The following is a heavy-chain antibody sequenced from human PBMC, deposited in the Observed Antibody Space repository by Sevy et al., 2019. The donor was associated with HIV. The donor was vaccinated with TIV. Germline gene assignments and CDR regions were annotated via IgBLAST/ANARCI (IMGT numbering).Heavy chain of an antibody. V-gene: IGHV4-59*01. CDR1: GGSISSYY. J-gene: IGHJ6*02. CDR2: IYYSGST. CDR3: ARGMGYDFWSGYSLYYCMDV. Sequence: SETLSLTCTVSGGSISSYYWSWIRQPPGKGLEWIGYIYYSGSTNYNPSLKSRVTISVDTSKNQFSLKLSSVTAADTAVYYCARGMGYDFWSGYSLYYCMDVWGQGTTVTVSS. D-gene: IGHD3-3*01.